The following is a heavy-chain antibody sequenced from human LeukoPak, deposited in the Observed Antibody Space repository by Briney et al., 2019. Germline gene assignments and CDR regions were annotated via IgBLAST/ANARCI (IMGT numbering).Heavy chain of an antibody. D-gene: IGHD1-26*01. CDR3: ARRKIVGPTGGSYWYFDL. Sequence: GASVKVSCKASAYTFTDYFMYWVRQAPGQGLEWMGWINPNSGGTDYAQNFQGRVTMTRDTSISTAYMELSRLKSNDTAVYYCARRKIVGPTGGSYWYFDLWGRGTLVTVSS. CDR2: INPNSGGT. J-gene: IGHJ2*01. CDR1: AYTFTDYF. V-gene: IGHV1-2*02.